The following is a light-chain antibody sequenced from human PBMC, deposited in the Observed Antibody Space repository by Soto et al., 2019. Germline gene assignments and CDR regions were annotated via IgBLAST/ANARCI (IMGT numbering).Light chain of an antibody. CDR3: QQYHNWPPIT. CDR1: QSISNN. V-gene: IGKV3D-15*01. CDR2: GAS. J-gene: IGKJ5*01. Sequence: ETLMTQSPANLSVSPGETATLSCRARQSISNNLAWYQKKLGQAPRLLIYGASTRATGIPARFSGSGSGTELTLTISSLQPEDFAVYYCQQYHNWPPITFGQGTRLEIK.